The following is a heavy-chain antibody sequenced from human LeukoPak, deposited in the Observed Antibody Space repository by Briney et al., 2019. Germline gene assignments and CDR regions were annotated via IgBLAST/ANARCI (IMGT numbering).Heavy chain of an antibody. CDR3: AKESRLIPYCSSTSCYRGGIDP. CDR2: IRYDGSNK. Sequence: GGSLRLSCAASGFTFSSYGMHWVRQAPGKGLEWVAFIRYDGSNKYYADSVKGRFTISRDNSKNTLYLQMNSLRAEDTAVYYCAKESRLIPYCSSTSCYRGGIDPWGQGTLVTVSS. J-gene: IGHJ5*02. D-gene: IGHD2-2*01. V-gene: IGHV3-30*02. CDR1: GFTFSSYG.